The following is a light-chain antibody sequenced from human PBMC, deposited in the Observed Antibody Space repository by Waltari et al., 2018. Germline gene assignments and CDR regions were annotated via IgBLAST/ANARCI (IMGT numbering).Light chain of an antibody. J-gene: IGKJ2*01. CDR1: QSVLSSFDNKYY. CDR2: WAS. V-gene: IGKV4-1*01. Sequence: DIVMTQSPASLLVSLGERATINCKSSQSVLSSFDNKYYLAWYQQRPGQPPKLLIYWASTRESGVPDRFSGSGSGTDFTLTISSLQAEDVAVYYCQQYYSTIYTFGQGTKLEI. CDR3: QQYYSTIYT.